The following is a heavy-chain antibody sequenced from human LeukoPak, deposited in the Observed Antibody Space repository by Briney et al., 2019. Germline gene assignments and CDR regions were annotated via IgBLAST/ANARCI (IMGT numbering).Heavy chain of an antibody. CDR1: GGSFSGYY. CDR2: INHSGST. Sequence: PSETLSLTCAVYGGSFSGYYWSWIRQPPGKGLEWIGEINHSGSTNYNPSLKSRVTISVDTSKNQFSLKLSSVTAADTAVYYCATHFLWFGQLMASDYWAQRPLVTGPS. J-gene: IGHJ4*02. V-gene: IGHV4-34*01. D-gene: IGHD3-10*01. CDR3: ATHFLWFGQLMASDY.